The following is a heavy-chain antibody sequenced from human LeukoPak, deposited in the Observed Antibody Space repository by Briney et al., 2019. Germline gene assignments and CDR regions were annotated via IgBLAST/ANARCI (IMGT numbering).Heavy chain of an antibody. CDR3: TREGVYAPDGSGYYRDAFDI. Sequence: ASVKASCKASGGSFSNYVITWVRQAPGQGLEWMGRIIPVLGVSNFARTFQGRVTITADKSTNTAHMELSRLESGDTAVYYCTREGVYAPDGSGYYRDAFDIWGQGTVVIVSS. V-gene: IGHV1-69*04. D-gene: IGHD3-22*01. CDR2: IIPVLGVS. J-gene: IGHJ3*02. CDR1: GGSFSNYV.